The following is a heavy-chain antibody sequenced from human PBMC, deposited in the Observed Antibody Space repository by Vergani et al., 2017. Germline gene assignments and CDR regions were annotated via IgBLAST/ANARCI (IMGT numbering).Heavy chain of an antibody. D-gene: IGHD4-23*01. CDR1: GFTFSSYG. CDR3: AVEIYDYGGSRDFDY. V-gene: IGHV3-49*04. J-gene: IGHJ4*02. Sequence: VQLVESGGGVVQPGRSLRLSCAASGFTFSSYGMHWVRQAPGKGLEWIGFIRSKTYGATTEYAASVRGRFTISRDASKGIAYLQMSSLKKEDTAVYRCAVEIYDYGGSRDFDYWGQGTLVVVSS. CDR2: IRSKTYGATT.